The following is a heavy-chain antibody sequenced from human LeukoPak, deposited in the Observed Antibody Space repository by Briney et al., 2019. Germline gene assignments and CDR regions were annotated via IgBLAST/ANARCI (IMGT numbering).Heavy chain of an antibody. D-gene: IGHD3-10*01. J-gene: IGHJ4*02. V-gene: IGHV3-7*01. CDR3: NGDYYGSGSYRGGVPFDY. CDR2: IKQDGSEK. CDR1: GFTFSSYW. Sequence: GGSLRLSCAASGFTFSSYWMSWVRQAPGKGLEWVANIKQDGSEKYYVDSVKGQFTISRDNAKNSLYLQMNSLRAEDTAVYYCNGDYYGSGSYRGGVPFDYWGQGTLVTVSS.